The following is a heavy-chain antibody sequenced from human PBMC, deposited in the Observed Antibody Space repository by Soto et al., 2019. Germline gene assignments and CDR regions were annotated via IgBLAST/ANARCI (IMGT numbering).Heavy chain of an antibody. CDR2: IYRSGST. V-gene: IGHV4-30-4*01. Sequence: SETLSLTCTVSGGSISSGDYYWSWIRQPPGKGLEWIGYIYRSGSTYFNPPLKSRVTMSVDTSKNQFSLKLSSVTAADTAVYYCARSRLGYSYGGYYFDYWGQGTLVTVS. D-gene: IGHD5-18*01. CDR1: GGSISSGDYY. CDR3: ARSRLGYSYGGYYFDY. J-gene: IGHJ4*02.